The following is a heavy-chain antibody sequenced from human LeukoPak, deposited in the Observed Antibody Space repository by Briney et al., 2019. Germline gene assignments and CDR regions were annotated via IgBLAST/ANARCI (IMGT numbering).Heavy chain of an antibody. J-gene: IGHJ4*02. V-gene: IGHV1-46*01. CDR2: INPSGGST. Sequence: GASVKVSCKASGYTFTSYYTHWVRQAPGQGLEWMGIINPSGGSTSYAQKFQGRVTMTRDMSTSTVYMELSSLRSEDTAVYYCARDGEPTPFDYWGQGTLVTVSS. D-gene: IGHD3-10*01. CDR3: ARDGEPTPFDY. CDR1: GYTFTSYY.